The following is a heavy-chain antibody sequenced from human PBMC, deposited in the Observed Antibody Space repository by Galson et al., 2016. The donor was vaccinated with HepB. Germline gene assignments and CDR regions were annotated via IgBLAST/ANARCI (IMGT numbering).Heavy chain of an antibody. CDR3: AKDYGCDYAPIDS. CDR2: ISYDGSNK. V-gene: IGHV3-30*18. CDR1: GFPFSSYG. J-gene: IGHJ5*01. D-gene: IGHD4-17*01. Sequence: SLRLSCAASGFPFSSYGMHWVRQAPGKGLEWVAAISYDGSNKYYADSVKGRFTIPRDNSENTLYLQMNSLRGEDTAVYYCAKDYGCDYAPIDSWGQGTLVTDSS.